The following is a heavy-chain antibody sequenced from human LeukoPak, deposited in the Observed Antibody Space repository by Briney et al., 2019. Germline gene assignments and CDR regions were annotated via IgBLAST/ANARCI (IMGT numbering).Heavy chain of an antibody. CDR1: GGSISRYY. J-gene: IGHJ6*02. Sequence: SETLSLTCTVSGGSISRYYWSWIRQPPGKGLEWIGYIYYSGSTNFNPSLKSRVTISVDTSKNQFSLKLSSVTAADTAVYYCARQNVGPAKAYYYGMDVWGQGTTVTVSS. V-gene: IGHV4-59*01. CDR2: IYYSGST. CDR3: ARQNVGPAKAYYYGMDV. D-gene: IGHD1-26*01.